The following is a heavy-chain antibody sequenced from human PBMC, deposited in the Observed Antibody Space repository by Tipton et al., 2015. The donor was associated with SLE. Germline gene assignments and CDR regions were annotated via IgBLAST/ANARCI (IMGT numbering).Heavy chain of an antibody. Sequence: QLVQSGAEVKKPGASVKVSCKASGYTFTSYDINWVRQATGHGLEWMGWMNPNSGNTGYAQKFQGRVMMTRNTSTSTAYMELSSLRSEDTAVYYCARERISGSYSIFDYWGQGTLVTVSS. CDR1: GYTFTSYD. J-gene: IGHJ4*02. CDR3: ARERISGSYSIFDY. V-gene: IGHV1-8*01. CDR2: MNPNSGNT. D-gene: IGHD1-26*01.